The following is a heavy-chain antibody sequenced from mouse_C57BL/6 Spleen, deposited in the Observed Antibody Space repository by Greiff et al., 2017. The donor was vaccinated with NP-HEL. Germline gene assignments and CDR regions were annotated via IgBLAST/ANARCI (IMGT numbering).Heavy chain of an antibody. V-gene: IGHV14-2*01. CDR1: GFNIKDYY. CDR3: ARSPYYYGSSYDAMDY. D-gene: IGHD1-1*01. CDR2: IDPEDGET. J-gene: IGHJ4*01. Sequence: VQLQQSGAELVKPGASVKLSCTASGFNIKDYYMHWVKQRTEQGLEWIGRIDPEDGETKYAPKCQGKATITADTSSNTAYLQLSSLSSEDTAVYYCARSPYYYGSSYDAMDYWGQGTSVTVSS.